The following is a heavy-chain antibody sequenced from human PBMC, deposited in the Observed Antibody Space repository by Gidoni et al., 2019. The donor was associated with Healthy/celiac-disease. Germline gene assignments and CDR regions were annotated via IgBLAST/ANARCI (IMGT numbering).Heavy chain of an antibody. CDR1: GFTFITYG. CDR2: ISYDGSNK. D-gene: IGHD5-18*01. Sequence: QLQLVESGGGVVQPGRSLDLSCAAPGFTFITYGMHWVRQAPGKGLEWVAVISYDGSNKYYADSVKGRFTISRDNSKNTLYLQMNSLRAEDTAVYYCAKGPGYSYGPAHHYFDYWGQGTLVTVSS. J-gene: IGHJ4*02. V-gene: IGHV3-30*18. CDR3: AKGPGYSYGPAHHYFDY.